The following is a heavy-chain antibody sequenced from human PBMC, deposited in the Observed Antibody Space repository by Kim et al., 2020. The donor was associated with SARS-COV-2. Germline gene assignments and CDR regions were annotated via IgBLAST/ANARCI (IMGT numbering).Heavy chain of an antibody. V-gene: IGHV3-11*06. Sequence: GGSLRLSCAASGFTFSNYYMSWIRQAPGKGLEWVSYITSSSSYTNYADSVKGRFTISRDNAKNSLYLQMNSLRAEDTAVYYCASLCSSTTCLDYWGQGTLVTVSS. CDR3: ASLCSSTTCLDY. CDR2: ITSSSSYT. D-gene: IGHD2-2*01. J-gene: IGHJ4*02. CDR1: GFTFSNYY.